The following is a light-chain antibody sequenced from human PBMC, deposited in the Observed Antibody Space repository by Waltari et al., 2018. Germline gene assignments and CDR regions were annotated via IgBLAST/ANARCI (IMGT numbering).Light chain of an antibody. CDR2: EVS. J-gene: IGLJ3*02. CDR3: CSYAGSSWV. V-gene: IGLV2-23*02. Sequence: WYQQHPGKAASLRISEVSKRPSGGSNRFSGSESGNSASLTISGLQAEDDAAYYCCSYAGSSWVFGGGTTLTVL.